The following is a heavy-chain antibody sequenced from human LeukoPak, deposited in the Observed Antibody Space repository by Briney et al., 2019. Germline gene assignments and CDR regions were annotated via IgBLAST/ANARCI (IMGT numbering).Heavy chain of an antibody. CDR3: AKGSDGYNRYS. CDR2: ISGSGGST. V-gene: IGHV3-23*01. CDR1: GFTFSSYA. J-gene: IGHJ4*02. D-gene: IGHD5-24*01. Sequence: GGSLRLSCAASGFTFSSYAMSWVRQAPGKGLEWVSAISGSGGSTYYADSVKGRFTIPRDNSKNTLYLQMNSLRAEDTAVYYCAKGSDGYNRYSWGQGTLVTVSS.